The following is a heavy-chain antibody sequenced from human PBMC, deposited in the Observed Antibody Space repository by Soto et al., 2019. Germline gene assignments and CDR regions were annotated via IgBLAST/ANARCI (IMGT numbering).Heavy chain of an antibody. CDR2: IIPILGIA. J-gene: IGHJ2*01. V-gene: IGHV1-69*04. Sequence: ASVKVSCKASGGTFSSYTISWVRQAPGQGLEWMGRIIPILGIANYAQKFQGRVTITADKSTSTAYMELSSLRSEDTAVYYCARDQSCSGGSCYDYYWYFDLWGRGTLVTVSS. CDR1: GGTFSSYT. CDR3: ARDQSCSGGSCYDYYWYFDL. D-gene: IGHD2-15*01.